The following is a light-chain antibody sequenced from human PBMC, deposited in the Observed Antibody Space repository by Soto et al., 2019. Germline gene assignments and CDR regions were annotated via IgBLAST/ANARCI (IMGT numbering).Light chain of an antibody. J-gene: IGLJ2*01. V-gene: IGLV4-69*01. Sequence: QPVLTQSHSASASLGASVKLTCTLSSGHSSYAIAWHQQQPEKGTRYLMKLNSDGSHSKGDGIPDRFSGSSSGAERYLTISILQSEDEADYYCQTWGTGIVVFGGGTKLTVL. CDR1: SGHSSYA. CDR3: QTWGTGIVV. CDR2: LNSDGSH.